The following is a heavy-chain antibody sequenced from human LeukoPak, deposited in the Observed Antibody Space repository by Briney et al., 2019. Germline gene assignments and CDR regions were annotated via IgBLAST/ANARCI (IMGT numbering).Heavy chain of an antibody. Sequence: GGSLRLSCAASGFTVSSNYMSWVRQAPGKGLEWVGFIRSKIYGGTPEYAASVKGRFTTSRDDSKGIAYLQMNSLKTEDTAVYYCTRDQTPYYWGQGTLVTVSS. J-gene: IGHJ4*02. CDR2: IRSKIYGGTP. CDR1: GFTVSSNY. V-gene: IGHV3-49*04. CDR3: TRDQTPYY.